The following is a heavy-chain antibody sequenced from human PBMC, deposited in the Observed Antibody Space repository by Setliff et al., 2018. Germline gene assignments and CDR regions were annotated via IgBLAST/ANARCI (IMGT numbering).Heavy chain of an antibody. V-gene: IGHV4-30-4*01. D-gene: IGHD1-26*01. CDR2: ISHGVST. Sequence: PSETLSLTCTVSGASVTSFDYYWSWIRQPPGKGLEYIGHISHGVSTSYSPSLKSRLSISADDARNSMYLQMDSLRVEDTAVYYCARPLHIMGTSTAYAFDIWGQGTMVTVSS. CDR1: GASVTSFDYY. CDR3: ARPLHIMGTSTAYAFDI. J-gene: IGHJ3*02.